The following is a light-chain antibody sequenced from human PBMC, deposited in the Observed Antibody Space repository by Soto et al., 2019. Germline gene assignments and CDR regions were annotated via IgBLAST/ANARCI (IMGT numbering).Light chain of an antibody. CDR1: LSVSSY. CDR3: QQRTNWRYT. V-gene: IGKV3-11*01. CDR2: DAS. Sequence: DIVLTQSPATLSLSPGERATLSCRASLSVSSYLAWYQHKPGQAPRLLIYDASTRATGIPARFSGSGSGTDVTLTISSLETEDFAVYYCQQRTNWRYTFGQGTKLEIK. J-gene: IGKJ2*01.